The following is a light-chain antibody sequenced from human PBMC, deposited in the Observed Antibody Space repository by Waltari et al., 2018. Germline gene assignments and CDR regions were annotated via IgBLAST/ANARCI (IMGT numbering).Light chain of an antibody. CDR2: LGS. Sequence: VIPQSTLSLPVTPGEPPSLSSRSRQSLLRTNGYKYLDWYLQKPGQSPQLLIYLGSNRAAGVPDRFSGSGSDTDFTLKISRVEAEDVGVYYCMQALETPPTFGGGTKVEI. J-gene: IGKJ4*02. CDR3: MQALETPPT. CDR1: QSLLRTNGYKY. V-gene: IGKV2-28*01.